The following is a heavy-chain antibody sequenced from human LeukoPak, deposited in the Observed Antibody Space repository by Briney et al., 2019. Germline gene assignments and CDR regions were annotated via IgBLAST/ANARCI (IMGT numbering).Heavy chain of an antibody. CDR1: GGSISSGSYY. V-gene: IGHV4-39*07. Sequence: SQTLSLTCTVSGGSISSGSYYWDWIRQPPGKGLEWIGSIYHSGSTYYNPSLKSRVTISVDRSKNQFSLKLSSVTAADTAVYYCARELSTSPFHYYYMDVWGKGTTVTVSS. J-gene: IGHJ6*03. CDR2: IYHSGST. CDR3: ARELSTSPFHYYYMDV. D-gene: IGHD2-2*01.